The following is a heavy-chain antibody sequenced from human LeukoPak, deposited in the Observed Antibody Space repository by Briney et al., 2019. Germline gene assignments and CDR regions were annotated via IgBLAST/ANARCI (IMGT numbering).Heavy chain of an antibody. J-gene: IGHJ4*02. CDR3: ARRHYYDSSGYYRHFDY. CDR2: XXXGXSXX. V-gene: IGHV5-51*01. Sequence: GESLKISCKXSGYSFTSXXXXXXXXMPXKGXXWXXXXXXGXSXXRYSASFQGQXPIXXDXSLSTAYLEWSSLKASDTAMYYCARRHYYDSSGYYRHFDYWGQGTLVTVSS. CDR1: GYSFTSXX. D-gene: IGHD3-22*01.